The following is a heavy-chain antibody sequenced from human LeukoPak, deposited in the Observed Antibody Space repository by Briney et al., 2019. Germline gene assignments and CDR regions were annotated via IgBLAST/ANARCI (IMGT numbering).Heavy chain of an antibody. CDR1: GYTFISYG. CDR2: ISGYNDNT. J-gene: IGHJ4*02. CDR3: ARIGGDLVGFGEDY. Sequence: ASVKVSCKASGYTFISYGISWVRQAPGQGLEWMGGISGYNDNTNYAEKFQGRVTMTTDTSTSTAYMELRSLRSDDTAVYYCARIGGDLVGFGEDYWGQGTLVTVSS. D-gene: IGHD3-10*01. V-gene: IGHV1-18*01.